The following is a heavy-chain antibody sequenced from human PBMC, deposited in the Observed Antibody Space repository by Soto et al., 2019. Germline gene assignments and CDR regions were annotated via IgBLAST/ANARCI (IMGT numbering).Heavy chain of an antibody. D-gene: IGHD2-2*01. Sequence: QVQLQESGPGLVKPSQTLSLTCTVSGGSITSSGYYWSWIRQHPGEGLEWIGFTSNSGSTSYNPSPNRRVTISGDTSATQFSLNLKSVTAADTAVYYCARGGGSTKVDYWGQGTLVTVSP. V-gene: IGHV4-31*03. CDR3: ARGGGSTKVDY. CDR1: GGSITSSGYY. J-gene: IGHJ4*02. CDR2: TSNSGST.